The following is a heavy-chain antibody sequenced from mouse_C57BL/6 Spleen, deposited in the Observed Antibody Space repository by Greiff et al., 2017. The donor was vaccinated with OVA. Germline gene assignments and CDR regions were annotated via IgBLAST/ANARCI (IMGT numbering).Heavy chain of an antibody. D-gene: IGHD1-1*01. Sequence: VKLMESGAELVRPGASVTLSCKASGYTFTDYEMHWVKQTPVHGLEWIGAIDPETGGTAYNQKFKGKAILTADKSSSTAYMELRSLTSEDSAVYYCTRSNSRDWYFDVWGTGTTVTVSS. CDR2: IDPETGGT. V-gene: IGHV1-15*01. CDR3: TRSNSRDWYFDV. J-gene: IGHJ1*03. CDR1: GYTFTDYE.